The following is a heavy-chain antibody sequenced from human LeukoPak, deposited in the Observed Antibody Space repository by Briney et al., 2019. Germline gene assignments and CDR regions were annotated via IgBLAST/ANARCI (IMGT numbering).Heavy chain of an antibody. V-gene: IGHV4-4*07. D-gene: IGHD4-17*01. Sequence: PSETLSLTCTVSGGSMSDYYWSFIRQSAGKGLEWLGRIHTSGTTWYNPSLKSRFTLSVDASNNQFSLKLSSVTAADTAVYYCARLRTTVTTLYYYGMTSGAKGPRSPSP. CDR1: GGSMSDYY. CDR3: ARLRTTVTTLYYYGMTS. J-gene: IGHJ6*02. CDR2: IHTSGTT.